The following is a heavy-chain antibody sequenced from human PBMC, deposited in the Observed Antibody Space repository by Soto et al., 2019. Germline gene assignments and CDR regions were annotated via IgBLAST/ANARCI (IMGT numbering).Heavy chain of an antibody. Sequence: EVQLVESGGVVVQPGGSLSLSCAAPGFTFDDYAMHWVRQAPGKGLEWVSLITRDGGSTYYADSVRGRFTISRDNSKKSLYLQMNSLRAEDTALYFCAKYGGYRDSWYGYCDNWGQGTLVTVSS. J-gene: IGHJ4*02. D-gene: IGHD6-13*01. CDR2: ITRDGGST. CDR3: AKYGGYRDSWYGYCDN. V-gene: IGHV3-43D*03. CDR1: GFTFDDYA.